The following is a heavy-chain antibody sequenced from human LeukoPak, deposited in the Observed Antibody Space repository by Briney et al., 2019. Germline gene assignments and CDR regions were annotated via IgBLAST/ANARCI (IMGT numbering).Heavy chain of an antibody. J-gene: IGHJ4*02. CDR2: IYYSGST. V-gene: IGHV4-39*01. CDR3: ARHAGGIAAAGTRPFDY. CDR1: GASFSSSTYY. Sequence: SETLSLTSTVSGASFSSSTYYWGWIRQPPGKGLEWIGSIYYSGSTYYNPSLKSRVTMSVDTSKNQFSLKLSSVTAGDTAVNYCARHAGGIAAAGTRPFDYWGQGTLVTVSS. D-gene: IGHD6-13*01.